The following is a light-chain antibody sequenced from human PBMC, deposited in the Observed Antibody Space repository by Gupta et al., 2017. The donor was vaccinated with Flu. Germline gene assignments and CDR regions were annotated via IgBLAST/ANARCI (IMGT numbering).Light chain of an antibody. V-gene: IGKV3-20*01. J-gene: IGKJ3*01. CDR3: QTEGDSQVT. CDR2: PAA. Sequence: IALTQSPGTVSFAPGERPTLSCGSSRPVSTPYFAWYEQKPGQPPRLLIPPAATRVPGVPDRYSGTGSLTEFTLTISSREPEDFAVYHSQTEGDSQVTFGRGTMVEIK. CDR1: RPVSTPY.